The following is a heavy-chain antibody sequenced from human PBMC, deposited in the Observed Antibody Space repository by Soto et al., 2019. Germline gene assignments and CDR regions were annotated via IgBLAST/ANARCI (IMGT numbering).Heavy chain of an antibody. CDR3: AKDKPGTTYFDY. J-gene: IGHJ4*02. V-gene: IGHV3-23*01. Sequence: RLSCAASGFTISSNAMYWVRQAPGKGLEWVSGISDRGDTTHYADSVKGRFTISRDTSKNTLYLQLNTLRADDTAVYYCAKDKPGTTYFDYWGQGTLVTVSS. D-gene: IGHD1-1*01. CDR1: GFTISSNA. CDR2: ISDRGDTT.